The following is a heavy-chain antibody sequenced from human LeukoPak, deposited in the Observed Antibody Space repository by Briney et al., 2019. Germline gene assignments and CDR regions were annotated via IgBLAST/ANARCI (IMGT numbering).Heavy chain of an antibody. J-gene: IGHJ4*02. Sequence: PSETLSLTCAVYGGSFSGYYWSWIRQPPGKGLEWIGEIYHSGSTNYNPSLKSRVTISGDTSENQFSLKLSSVTAADTAVYYCARDSSGYSNFDYWGQGTLVTVSS. CDR2: IYHSGST. CDR3: ARDSSGYSNFDY. D-gene: IGHD3-22*01. V-gene: IGHV4-34*01. CDR1: GGSFSGYY.